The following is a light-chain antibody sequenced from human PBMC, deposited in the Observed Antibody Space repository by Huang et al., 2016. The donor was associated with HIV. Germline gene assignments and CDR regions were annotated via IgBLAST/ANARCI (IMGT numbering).Light chain of an antibody. V-gene: IGKV4-1*01. Sequence: DIVLTQAPESLAVSLGERATINCKSSQSLLDKFPGKNHCSWYQQRPGQSPNVFISWASTRESWVPDRFSGSGSGTEFTLTINSLQSDDMAVYYCQQYLASPGFGRGT. CDR3: QQYLASPG. CDR1: QSLLDKFPGKNH. CDR2: WAS. J-gene: IGKJ1*01.